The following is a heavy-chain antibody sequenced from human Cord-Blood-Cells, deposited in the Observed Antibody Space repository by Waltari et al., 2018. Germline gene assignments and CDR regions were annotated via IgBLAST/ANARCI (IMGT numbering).Heavy chain of an antibody. CDR1: GGSFSGYY. V-gene: IGHV4-34*01. Sequence: QVQLQQWGAGLLKPSETLSLTCAVYGGSFSGYYWSWIRQPPGKGLEWIGEINHSGSTNDKPALQGRVTISVDTSKNQFSLKLGSVAAADTAVYYWARGRYCSSTSCYTNAFDIWGQGTMVTVSS. D-gene: IGHD2-2*01. J-gene: IGHJ3*02. CDR3: ARGRYCSSTSCYTNAFDI. CDR2: INHSGST.